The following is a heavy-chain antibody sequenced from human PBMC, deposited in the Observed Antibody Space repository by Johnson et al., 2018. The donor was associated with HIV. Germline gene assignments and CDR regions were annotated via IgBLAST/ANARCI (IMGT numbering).Heavy chain of an antibody. V-gene: IGHV3-30*03. CDR1: GFTFSSYG. Sequence: QVQLVESGGGVVQPGRSLRLSCAASGFTFSSYGIHWVRQAPGKGLEWVAVISYDGSNKDYADSVKVRFTISRDNSKNTLYLQMNSLRAEDTAVYYCTTAPRGYYDSSGIYGFDIWGQGTMVTVSS. CDR3: TTAPRGYYDSSGIYGFDI. J-gene: IGHJ3*02. D-gene: IGHD3-22*01. CDR2: ISYDGSNK.